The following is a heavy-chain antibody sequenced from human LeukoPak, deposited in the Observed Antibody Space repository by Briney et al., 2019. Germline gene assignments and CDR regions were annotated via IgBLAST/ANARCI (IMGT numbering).Heavy chain of an antibody. J-gene: IGHJ4*02. CDR2: MNPNSGNT. Sequence: ASVKVSCKASGYTFTSYDINWVRQATGQGLEWMGWMNPNSGNTGYAQKFQGRVTITRSTSISTAYMELSSLRSEDTAVHYCAVERGLTGTDYWGQGTLVTVSS. CDR3: AVERGLTGTDY. CDR1: GYTFTSYD. V-gene: IGHV1-8*03. D-gene: IGHD1-20*01.